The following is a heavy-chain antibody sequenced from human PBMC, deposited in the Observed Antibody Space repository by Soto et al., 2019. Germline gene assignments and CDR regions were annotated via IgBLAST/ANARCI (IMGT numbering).Heavy chain of an antibody. Sequence: GESLKISCAASGFTFSSYAMSWVRQAPGKGLEWVSAISGSGGSTYYADSVKGRFTISRDNSKNTLYLQMNSLRAEDTAVYYCAKESSGYSSGSSHDYWGQGTLVTVSS. J-gene: IGHJ4*02. D-gene: IGHD6-19*01. CDR1: GFTFSSYA. CDR2: ISGSGGST. V-gene: IGHV3-23*01. CDR3: AKESSGYSSGSSHDY.